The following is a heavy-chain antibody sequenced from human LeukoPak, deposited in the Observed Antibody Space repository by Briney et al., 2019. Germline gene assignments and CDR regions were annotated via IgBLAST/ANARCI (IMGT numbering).Heavy chain of an antibody. CDR1: GGSISSSSYY. Sequence: SETLSLTCAVSGGSISSSSYYWGWIRQPPGKGLEWIGRIYYSGSNYYNPALKSRVTISVDTSKNLFSLKLSSVTAADTAVYYCWGPPVTTTYYYYYYMDVWGKGTTVTVSS. CDR2: IYYSGSN. D-gene: IGHD4-17*01. CDR3: WGPPVTTTYYYYYYMDV. V-gene: IGHV4-39*07. J-gene: IGHJ6*03.